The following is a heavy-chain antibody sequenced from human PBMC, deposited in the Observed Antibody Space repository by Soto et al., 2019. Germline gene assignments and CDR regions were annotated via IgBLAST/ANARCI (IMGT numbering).Heavy chain of an antibody. CDR1: VGSFSGYY. V-gene: IGHV4-34*01. Sequence: PSETLSLTGAVYVGSFSGYYWSWIRQPPGKGLEWIGEINHIGNTNYNPSLKIRVTISVDTSKNQFSLKLSSVTAADTAVYYCARGPVAPAATGAFDIWGQGTMVTVSS. CDR2: INHIGNT. CDR3: ARGPVAPAATGAFDI. J-gene: IGHJ3*02. D-gene: IGHD2-2*01.